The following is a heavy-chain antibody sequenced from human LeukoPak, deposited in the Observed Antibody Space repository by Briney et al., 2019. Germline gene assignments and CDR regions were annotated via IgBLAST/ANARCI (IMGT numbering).Heavy chain of an antibody. CDR1: GFPFSNFW. D-gene: IGHD1-26*01. V-gene: IGHV3-74*01. CDR3: APTTFP. Sequence: GGSLRLSCAASGFPFSNFWMHWVRHAPGKRLVWVSRLNSDGSGTTYADSVKGRFTISRDNDKNTLYLQMYNLSVEDTAVYYCAPTTFPWGQGDLVTVSS. CDR2: LNSDGSGT. J-gene: IGHJ1*01.